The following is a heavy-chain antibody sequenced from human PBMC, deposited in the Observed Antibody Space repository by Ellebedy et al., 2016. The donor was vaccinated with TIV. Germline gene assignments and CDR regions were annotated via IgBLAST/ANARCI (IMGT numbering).Heavy chain of an antibody. CDR2: INHRGRT. V-gene: IGHV4-34*01. CDR1: GGSFSDNY. CDR3: ASARWDY. Sequence: MPGGSLRLSCAVYGGSFSDNYWSWVRQPPGKGLEWVGEINHRGRTNYNPSLKSRVTISVDTSTNHFSLRLTSVTAADTAVYYCASARWDYWGQGTLVTVSS. D-gene: IGHD2-15*01. J-gene: IGHJ4*02.